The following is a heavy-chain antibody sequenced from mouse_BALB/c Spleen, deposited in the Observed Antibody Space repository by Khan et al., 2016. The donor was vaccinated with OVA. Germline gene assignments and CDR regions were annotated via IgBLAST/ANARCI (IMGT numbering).Heavy chain of an antibody. CDR1: GYTFTNYG. J-gene: IGHJ4*01. Sequence: QIQLVQSGPELKKPGETVKISCKASGYTFTNYGMNWVKQSPGKALKWMGWINTYTGEPTYADDFKGRFAFSLATSASTAYLQINNLKNEDTATYFCAIPPVFSYTLDHWGQGTSGTVSS. V-gene: IGHV9-3-1*01. CDR2: INTYTGEP. CDR3: AIPPVFSYTLDH.